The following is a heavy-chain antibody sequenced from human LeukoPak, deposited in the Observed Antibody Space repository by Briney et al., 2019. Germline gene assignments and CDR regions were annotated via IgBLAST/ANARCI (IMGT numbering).Heavy chain of an antibody. D-gene: IGHD6-19*01. V-gene: IGHV1-8*01. CDR3: ARGNIAVPGTPYYFEY. Sequence: ASVKVSCKASGYTFVSSDINWVRQATGQGREWMGWMSPNSGNAYYAQRFQGRVTMTRDTSISTAYMEVSSLRSEDTAVYYCARGNIAVPGTPYYFEYWGQGTLVTVSS. CDR2: MSPNSGNA. J-gene: IGHJ4*02. CDR1: GYTFVSSD.